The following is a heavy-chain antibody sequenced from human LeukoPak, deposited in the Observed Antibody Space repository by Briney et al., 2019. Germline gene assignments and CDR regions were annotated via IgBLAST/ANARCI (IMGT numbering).Heavy chain of an antibody. Sequence: GGSLRLSCAASGFTFSSYSMNWVRQAPGKGLEWVSSISSSSSYIYYADSVKGRFTISRDNAKNSLYLQMNRLRAEDTAVYYCARDLRVAVAGTVFYYYYYYGMDVWGQGTTVTVSS. CDR1: GFTFSSYS. J-gene: IGHJ6*02. CDR3: ARDLRVAVAGTVFYYYYYYGMDV. CDR2: ISSSSSYI. D-gene: IGHD6-19*01. V-gene: IGHV3-21*01.